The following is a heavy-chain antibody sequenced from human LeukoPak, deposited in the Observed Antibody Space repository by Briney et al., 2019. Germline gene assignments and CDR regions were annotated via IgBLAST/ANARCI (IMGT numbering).Heavy chain of an antibody. J-gene: IGHJ4*02. CDR1: GYTFTIYD. CDR2: MNPNSGNT. V-gene: IGHV1-8*01. D-gene: IGHD3-3*01. CDR3: ARDFRSVSYY. Sequence: GASVTVSFKASGYTFTIYDIYWVRQAPGPGQGWMGWMNPNSGNTGYAQKFQGRVTMTRNTSLSTAYTELSSLRSEDTAVYYCARDFRSVSYYWGQGTLVTASS.